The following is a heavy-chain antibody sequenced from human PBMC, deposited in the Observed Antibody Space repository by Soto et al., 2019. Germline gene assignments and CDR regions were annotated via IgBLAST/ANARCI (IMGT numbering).Heavy chain of an antibody. CDR1: GFTFSNYA. CDR2: VSYDGSKQ. Sequence: QVQLVESGGGVVQPGRSLRVSCAAAGFTFSNYAMHWVRQAPGKGLEWVAVVSYDGSKQFYADSVEGRFTISRDSSKSTLYLHMDNLRDEPTAVYYCERDRVYYYDNSGYYNCDYWGQGTLVTVPS. CDR3: ERDRVYYYDNSGYYNCDY. D-gene: IGHD3-22*01. V-gene: IGHV3-30-3*01. J-gene: IGHJ4*02.